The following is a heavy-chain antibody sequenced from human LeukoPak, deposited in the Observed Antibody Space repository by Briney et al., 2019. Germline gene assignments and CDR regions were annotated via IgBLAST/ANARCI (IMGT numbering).Heavy chain of an antibody. Sequence: GGSLRLSCAASGFIFTNYFMSWVRQVPGKGLEWVASIKHDGSEKYYVDSVRGRFTISRDNTMNSLYLQMSSLRAEDTAVYYCATDRGWRTSGYYLYYFEYWGQGTLVTYSS. V-gene: IGHV3-7*01. CDR3: ATDRGWRTSGYYLYYFEY. CDR1: GFIFTNYF. CDR2: IKHDGSEK. J-gene: IGHJ4*02. D-gene: IGHD3-3*01.